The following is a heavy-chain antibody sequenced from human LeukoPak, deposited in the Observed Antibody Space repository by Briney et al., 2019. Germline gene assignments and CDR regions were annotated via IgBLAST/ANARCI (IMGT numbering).Heavy chain of an antibody. CDR3: AKGHQGYCSGGSCSQVDY. Sequence: PGGSLRLSCAASGFTFSSYGMHWVRQAPGKGLEWVAVISYDGSNKYYADSVKGRFTISRDNSKNTLYLQMNSLRAEDTAVYYCAKGHQGYCSGGSCSQVDYWGQGTLVTVSS. J-gene: IGHJ4*02. V-gene: IGHV3-30*18. CDR1: GFTFSSYG. CDR2: ISYDGSNK. D-gene: IGHD2-15*01.